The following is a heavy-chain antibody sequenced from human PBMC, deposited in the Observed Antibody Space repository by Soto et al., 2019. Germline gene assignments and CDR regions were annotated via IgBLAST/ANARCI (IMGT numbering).Heavy chain of an antibody. V-gene: IGHV3-33*01. D-gene: IGHD1-1*01. CDR2: IVSDGSAI. Sequence: GGSLRLSCAVSGFPFSFYGFHWVRQAPGKGLEWLGVIVSDGSAIYHADSLEGRFFISRDNSKDIPYLQMNSLRVEDTAVYYCARHDALDKENGFDMWGQGTMVTVSS. J-gene: IGHJ3*02. CDR3: ARHDALDKENGFDM. CDR1: GFPFSFYG.